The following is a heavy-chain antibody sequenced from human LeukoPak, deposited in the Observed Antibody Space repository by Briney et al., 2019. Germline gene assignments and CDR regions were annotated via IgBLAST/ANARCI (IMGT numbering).Heavy chain of an antibody. D-gene: IGHD3-22*01. CDR3: ARQGLHYYYDSSGLDY. Sequence: PSETLSLTCTVSGGSISSYYWSWIRQPPGKGLEWIGYIYYSGSTNYNPSLKSRVTISVDTSKNQFSLKLSSVTAADTAVYYCARQGLHYYYDSSGLDYWGQGTLVTVSS. J-gene: IGHJ4*02. CDR1: GGSISSYY. V-gene: IGHV4-59*08. CDR2: IYYSGST.